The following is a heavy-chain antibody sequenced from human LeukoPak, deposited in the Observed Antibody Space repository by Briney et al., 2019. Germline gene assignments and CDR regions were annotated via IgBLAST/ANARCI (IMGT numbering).Heavy chain of an antibody. D-gene: IGHD3-3*01. CDR2: IYYSGST. CDR3: AREGDGITIFGVSY. Sequence: SETLSLTCTVSGGSISSYYWSWIRQPPGKGLEWIGYIYYSGSTNYNPSLKSRVTISVDTSKNQFSLKLSSVTAADTAVYYCAREGDGITIFGVSYWGQGTLVTVSS. CDR1: GGSISSYY. V-gene: IGHV4-59*01. J-gene: IGHJ4*02.